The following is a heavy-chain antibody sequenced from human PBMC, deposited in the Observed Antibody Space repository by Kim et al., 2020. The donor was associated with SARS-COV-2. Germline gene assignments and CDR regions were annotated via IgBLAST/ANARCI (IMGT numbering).Heavy chain of an antibody. D-gene: IGHD1-26*01. CDR2: ISSSGNTI. CDR3: ARYSQLPPLLGFYGMDV. V-gene: IGHV3-11*04. Sequence: GGSLRLSCAASGFTFSDYYMSWIRQAPGKGLECVSYISSSGNTIYYADSVKGRFTISRDNAKNSLYLQMNSLRAEDTAVYYCARYSQLPPLLGFYGMDVWGQGTTVTVSS. J-gene: IGHJ6*02. CDR1: GFTFSDYY.